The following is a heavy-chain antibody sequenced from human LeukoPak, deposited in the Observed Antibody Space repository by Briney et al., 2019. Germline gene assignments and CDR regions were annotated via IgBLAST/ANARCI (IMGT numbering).Heavy chain of an antibody. CDR2: IKQDGSEK. Sequence: GGSLRLSCVASGFTFSSYWMSWVRQAPGKGLEWVANIKQDGSEKDYVDSVKGRFSISRDNAKNSLILQMNSLRDEDTAVYYCVRNGGSLDYWGQGTLVTVSS. CDR3: VRNGGSLDY. D-gene: IGHD3-10*01. V-gene: IGHV3-7*01. CDR1: GFTFSSYW. J-gene: IGHJ4*02.